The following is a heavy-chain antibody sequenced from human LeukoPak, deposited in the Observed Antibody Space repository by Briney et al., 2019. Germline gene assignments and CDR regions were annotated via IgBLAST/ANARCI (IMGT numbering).Heavy chain of an antibody. D-gene: IGHD5-18*01. J-gene: IGHJ6*03. Sequence: SETLSLTCTVSGDSMNSGSYFWNWIRQPAGKGLEFIGHIYSSGSTHYNPSLKSRVTISVDTSKNQFSLKLSSVTAADTAVYYCARGERYSYRNYYYYYMDVWGKGTTVTVSS. CDR3: ARGERYSYRNYYYYYMDV. CDR2: IYSSGST. V-gene: IGHV4-61*09. CDR1: GDSMNSGSYF.